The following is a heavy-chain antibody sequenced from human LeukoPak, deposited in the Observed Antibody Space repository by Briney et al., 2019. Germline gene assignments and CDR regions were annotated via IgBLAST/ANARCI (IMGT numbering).Heavy chain of an antibody. CDR2: IKQDGSKK. D-gene: IGHD5-24*01. J-gene: IGHJ4*02. V-gene: IGHV3-7*04. Sequence: GGSLRLSCVASGFPFSSYWMTWVRQAPGKGLEWVANIKQDGSKKSYVDSVKGRFTISRDNAKNSLYLQVNSLRAEDTAIYYCTRVGYIDEGIDYWGQGTLVTVSS. CDR3: TRVGYIDEGIDY. CDR1: GFPFSSYW.